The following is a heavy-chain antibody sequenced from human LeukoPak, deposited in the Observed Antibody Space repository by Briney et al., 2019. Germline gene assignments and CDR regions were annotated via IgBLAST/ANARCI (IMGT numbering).Heavy chain of an antibody. V-gene: IGHV3-30-3*01. J-gene: IGHJ4*02. CDR3: AREGYGYNPPLEY. D-gene: IGHD5-24*01. Sequence: GRSLRLSRAASGFTFSSYAMHWVRQAPGKGLEWVAVISYDGSNKYYADSVKGRFTISRDNSKNTLYLQMNSLRAEDTAVYYCAREGYGYNPPLEYWGQGTLVTVSS. CDR2: ISYDGSNK. CDR1: GFTFSSYA.